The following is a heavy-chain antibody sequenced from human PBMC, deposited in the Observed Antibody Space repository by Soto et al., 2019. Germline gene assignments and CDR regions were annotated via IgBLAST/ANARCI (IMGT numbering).Heavy chain of an antibody. CDR2: IYYSGST. CDR3: ARDRSYGKYYYYYYGMDV. Sequence: TSETLSLTCTVSGGSISSYYWSWIRQPPGKGLEWIGYIYYSGSTNYNPSLKSRVTISVDTSKNQFSLKLSSVTAADTAVYYCARDRSYGKYYYYYYGMDVWGQGTTVTVSS. D-gene: IGHD5-18*01. CDR1: GGSISSYY. V-gene: IGHV4-59*01. J-gene: IGHJ6*02.